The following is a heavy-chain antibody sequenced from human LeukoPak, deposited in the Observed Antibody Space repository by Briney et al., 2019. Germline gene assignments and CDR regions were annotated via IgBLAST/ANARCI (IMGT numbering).Heavy chain of an antibody. Sequence: GGSLRLSCAASGFNLSSYSMHWVRQAPGKGLEYVSSISSYGGSTYYANSVKDRFTISRDNSKNTVYLQMGSLRTEDMAVYYCARISRSHDYNYWGQGTLVTVSS. V-gene: IGHV3-64*01. J-gene: IGHJ4*02. D-gene: IGHD6-6*01. CDR3: ARISRSHDYNY. CDR1: GFNLSSYS. CDR2: ISSYGGST.